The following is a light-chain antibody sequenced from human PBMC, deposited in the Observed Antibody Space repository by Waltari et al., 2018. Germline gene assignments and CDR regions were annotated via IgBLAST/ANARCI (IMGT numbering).Light chain of an antibody. J-gene: IGKJ1*01. CDR3: LQYNDWPPWT. Sequence: EIVMTQSPAPLSVSPGERATLSCRASQSVTSNLAWYQQKPGQAPRLLIFVASTRATDIPARFSGSGSGTEFTLTISSLQSEDFAVYYCLQYNDWPPWTFGQGTKVEIK. CDR1: QSVTSN. V-gene: IGKV3-15*01. CDR2: VAS.